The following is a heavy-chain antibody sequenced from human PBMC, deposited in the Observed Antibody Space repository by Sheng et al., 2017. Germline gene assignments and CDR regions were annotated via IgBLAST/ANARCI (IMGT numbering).Heavy chain of an antibody. J-gene: IGHJ6*03. D-gene: IGHD5-18*01. V-gene: IGHV3-21*01. CDR1: GFTFSSYS. CDR3: ARGFQSGYTLGYSYGPHYYYYMDV. CDR2: ISSSSSYI. Sequence: EVQLVESGGGLVKPGGSLRLSCAASGFTFSSYSMNWVRQAPGKGLEWVSSISSSSSYIYYADSVKGRFTISRDNAKNSLYLQMNSLRAEDTAVYYCARGFQSGYTLGYSYGPHYYYYMDVWGKGTTVTVSS.